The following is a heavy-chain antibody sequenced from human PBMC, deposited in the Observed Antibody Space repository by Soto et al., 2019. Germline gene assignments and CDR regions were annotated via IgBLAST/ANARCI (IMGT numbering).Heavy chain of an antibody. CDR2: VYNDGSA. D-gene: IGHD3-22*01. CDR3: ARLVYDSRLNYLYFDH. V-gene: IGHV4-4*02. Sequence: SETLSLTCDVSGVSISSGNWWSWVRQPPWKGLEWIAEVYNDGSANYHPSLESRATISVDRSKNQFSLRLSSVTAADTGKYYCARLVYDSRLNYLYFDHWGQGTLVTVSS. J-gene: IGHJ4*02. CDR1: GVSISSGNW.